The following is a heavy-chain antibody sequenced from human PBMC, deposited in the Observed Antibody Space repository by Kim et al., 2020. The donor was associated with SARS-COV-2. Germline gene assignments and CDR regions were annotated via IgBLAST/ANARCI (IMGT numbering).Heavy chain of an antibody. J-gene: IGHJ6*02. CDR3: ARDYEIYDSSGLNGMDV. D-gene: IGHD3-22*01. Sequence: KGRFTISRDNSKNTLYLQMNSLRAEDTAVYYCARDYEIYDSSGLNGMDVWGQGTTVTVSS. V-gene: IGHV3-30*07.